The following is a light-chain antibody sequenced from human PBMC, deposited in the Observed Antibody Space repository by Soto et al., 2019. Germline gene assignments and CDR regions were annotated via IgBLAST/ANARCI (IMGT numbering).Light chain of an antibody. CDR1: SGHSSYI. CDR3: ETWGSNTRV. CDR2: LEGSGSY. Sequence: QLVLTQSSSASASLGSSVELTCTLSSGHSSYIIAWHQQQPGKAPRYLMKLEGSGSYNKGSGVPDRFSGSSSGADRYLTISNLQFEDEADYYCETWGSNTRVFGGGTKLTVL. J-gene: IGLJ3*02. V-gene: IGLV4-60*02.